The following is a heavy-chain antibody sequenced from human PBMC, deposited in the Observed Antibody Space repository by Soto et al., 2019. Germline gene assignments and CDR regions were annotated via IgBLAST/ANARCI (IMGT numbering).Heavy chain of an antibody. V-gene: IGHV4-39*01. CDR1: GGSISSSSYY. J-gene: IGHJ6*02. CDR3: ASPTVTSNGMDV. D-gene: IGHD4-17*01. CDR2: IYYSGST. Sequence: QLQLQESGPGLVKPSETLSLTCTVSGGSISSSSYYWGWIRQPPGKGLEWIGSIYYSGSTYYNPSLKSRVTISVDTSKNQFSLKLSSVTAADTAVYYCASPTVTSNGMDVWGQGTTVTVCS.